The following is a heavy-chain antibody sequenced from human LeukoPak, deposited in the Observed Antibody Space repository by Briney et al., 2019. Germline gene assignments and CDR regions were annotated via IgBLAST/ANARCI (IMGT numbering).Heavy chain of an antibody. CDR1: GYTFTSYG. Sequence: ASVKVSCKASGYTFTSYGFSWVRQAPGQGLEWMGWISAYNGNTDYAQKLQGRVTMPTDTSTSTAYMELRSLRSDDTAVYYCARDFWDIVVVVSGAGNYYYYGMDVWGQGTTVTVSS. V-gene: IGHV1-18*01. CDR2: ISAYNGNT. CDR3: ARDFWDIVVVVSGAGNYYYYGMDV. J-gene: IGHJ6*02. D-gene: IGHD2-15*01.